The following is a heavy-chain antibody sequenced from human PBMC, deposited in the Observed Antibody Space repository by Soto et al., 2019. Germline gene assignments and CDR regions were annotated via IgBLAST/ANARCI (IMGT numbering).Heavy chain of an antibody. CDR2: INHSGNT. CDR1: DYSITNGYY. Sequence: SETLSLTCAVSDYSITNGYYWGWVRQPPGKGLEWIGRINHSGNTNYNPSLKSRVTMSIDTSKNHFSLNLSSVTAADTAVYFCARGWGYNYNNVYYHYGLDVWGQGTTVTVSS. CDR3: ARGWGYNYNNVYYHYGLDV. V-gene: IGHV4-38-2*01. J-gene: IGHJ6*02. D-gene: IGHD5-18*01.